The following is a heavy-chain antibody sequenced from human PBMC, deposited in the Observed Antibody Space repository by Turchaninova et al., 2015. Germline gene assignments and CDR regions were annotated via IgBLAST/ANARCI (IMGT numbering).Heavy chain of an antibody. V-gene: IGHV4-39*02. Sequence: QLQLQESGPGLVKPSETLSLTCTVSGGSISSGTKWGWIRQPPGKGPERIGNIYYSGSASYNLSLKSRVTISVDTSNNYFSLKVTSVTAADTAVYYCARLGVITATSNYFDYWGQGSLVTVSS. CDR1: GGSISSGTK. CDR2: IYYSGSA. D-gene: IGHD2-21*02. J-gene: IGHJ4*02. CDR3: ARLGVITATSNYFDY.